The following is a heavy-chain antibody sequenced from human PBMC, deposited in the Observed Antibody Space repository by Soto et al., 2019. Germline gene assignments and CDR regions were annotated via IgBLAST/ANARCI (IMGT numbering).Heavy chain of an antibody. Sequence: SVKVSCKASGYTFTGYYIYWVRQAPGQGLEWMGWINPKSGDTNYAQKFQGRVSMTRDTSITTAYMEVNSLRAEDTAVYYCARGYTAMVKYYFDYWGQGTLVTVSS. D-gene: IGHD5-18*01. J-gene: IGHJ4*02. CDR1: GYTFTGYY. CDR2: INPKSGDT. V-gene: IGHV1-2*02. CDR3: ARGYTAMVKYYFDY.